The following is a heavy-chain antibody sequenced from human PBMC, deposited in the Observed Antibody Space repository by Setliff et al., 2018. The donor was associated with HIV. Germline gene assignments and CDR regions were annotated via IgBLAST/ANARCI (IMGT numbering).Heavy chain of an antibody. J-gene: IGHJ4*02. V-gene: IGHV1-18*01. CDR2: IRGYNGKT. D-gene: IGHD3-22*01. Sequence: ASVQVSCQPSRYTFTSYGINWVRQAPGQGLEWMGWIRGYNGKTNYAQKFQVRVTMTTNTSTSTAYMELRSLRSDDPDVYDCARKSYDSSGYRYDYWGQGTLVTVSS. CDR1: RYTFTSYG. CDR3: ARKSYDSSGYRYDY.